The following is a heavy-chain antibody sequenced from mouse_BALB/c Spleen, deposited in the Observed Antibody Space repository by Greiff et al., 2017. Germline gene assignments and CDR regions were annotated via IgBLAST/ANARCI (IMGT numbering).Heavy chain of an antibody. D-gene: IGHD1-2*01. CDR1: GFTFSSFG. CDR2: ISSGSSTI. J-gene: IGHJ4*01. CDR3: ARKVYYGYLYAMDY. Sequence: EVKLMESGGGLVQPGGSRKLSCAASGFTFSSFGMHWVRQAPEKGLEWVAYISSGSSTIYYADTVKGRFTISRDNPKNTLFLQMTSLRSEDTAMYYCARKVYYGYLYAMDYWGQGTSVTVSS. V-gene: IGHV5-17*02.